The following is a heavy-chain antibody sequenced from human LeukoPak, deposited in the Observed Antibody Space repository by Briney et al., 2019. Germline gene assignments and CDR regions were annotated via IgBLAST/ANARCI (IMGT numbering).Heavy chain of an antibody. CDR3: AKISSSAEPNFDH. Sequence: PGGSLRLSCAGSGFTFSTYAMHRVRQAPGKGLEWVAFIWPDGSKKYYADSVKGRFAISRENSNNTLYLQMNSLRPEDTGLYFCAKISSSAEPNFDHWGQGTRLTVSS. D-gene: IGHD1-14*01. CDR2: IWPDGSKK. J-gene: IGHJ4*02. CDR1: GFTFSTYA. V-gene: IGHV3-30*02.